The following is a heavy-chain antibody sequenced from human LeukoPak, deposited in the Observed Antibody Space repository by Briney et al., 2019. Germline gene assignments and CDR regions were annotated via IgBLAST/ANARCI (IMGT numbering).Heavy chain of an antibody. D-gene: IGHD2-15*01. CDR3: ARDVIARNYYYYMDV. J-gene: IGHJ6*03. V-gene: IGHV3-7*01. Sequence: GGSLRLSCAASGFICSSYWMSWVRQAPGKGLEWVANIKEDGSEKDYVDSVKGRFTISRDNAKNSLYLQMNSLRAEDTAVYYCARDVIARNYYYYMDVWGKGTTVTVSS. CDR2: IKEDGSEK. CDR1: GFICSSYW.